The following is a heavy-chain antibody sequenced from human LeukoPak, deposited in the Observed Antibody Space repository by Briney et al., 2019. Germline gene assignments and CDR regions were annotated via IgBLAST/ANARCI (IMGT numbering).Heavy chain of an antibody. Sequence: GASVKVSCKASGYTFTSYDINWVRQATGQGLEWMGWMNPNSGNTGYTQKFQGRVTMTRNTSISTAYMELSSLRSEDTAVYYCARGGSSWYSVDYWGQGTLVTVSS. J-gene: IGHJ4*02. D-gene: IGHD6-13*01. CDR2: MNPNSGNT. CDR3: ARGGSSWYSVDY. V-gene: IGHV1-8*01. CDR1: GYTFTSYD.